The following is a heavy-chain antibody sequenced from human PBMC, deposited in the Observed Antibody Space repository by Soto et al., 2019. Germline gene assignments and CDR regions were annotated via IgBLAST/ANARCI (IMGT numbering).Heavy chain of an antibody. CDR2: IHPSDSET. CDR1: EYIFTNFW. Sequence: LKICCKTSEYIFTNFWIGWVRQMPGKGLEWMGSIHPSDSETRYSPSFQGQVTISGDKSIFTAYLQWSSLKASDTAIYYCARRVETTSMWAYDIWGQGTMVTVSS. D-gene: IGHD1-1*01. J-gene: IGHJ3*02. CDR3: ARRVETTSMWAYDI. V-gene: IGHV5-51*01.